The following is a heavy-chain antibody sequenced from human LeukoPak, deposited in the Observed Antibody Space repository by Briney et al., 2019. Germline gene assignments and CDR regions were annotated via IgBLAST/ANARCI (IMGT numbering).Heavy chain of an antibody. Sequence: SETLSLTCSVSYGSINSDGYYWSWIRQAPGQGLEWIGNFYYRGSTYYNPSLQSRVTISADSSRNQFFLTMTSATAADTAMYYCARDRRYCSNPTCPGYYFDNWGQGTLVTVSS. V-gene: IGHV4-31*03. CDR2: FYYRGST. CDR1: YGSINSDGYY. J-gene: IGHJ4*02. D-gene: IGHD2-2*01. CDR3: ARDRRYCSNPTCPGYYFDN.